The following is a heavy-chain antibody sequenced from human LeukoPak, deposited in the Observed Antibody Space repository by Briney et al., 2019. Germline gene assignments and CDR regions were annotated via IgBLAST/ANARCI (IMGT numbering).Heavy chain of an antibody. J-gene: IGHJ4*02. V-gene: IGHV3-9*01. Sequence: GRSLRLSCAASGFTFDDYAMHWVRQAPGKGLEWVSGISWNSGSIGYADSVKGQFTISRDNAKNSLYLQMNSLRAEDTALYYCAKARSSSSSQYYFDYWGQGTLVTVSS. CDR1: GFTFDDYA. CDR2: ISWNSGSI. CDR3: AKARSSSSSQYYFDY. D-gene: IGHD6-13*01.